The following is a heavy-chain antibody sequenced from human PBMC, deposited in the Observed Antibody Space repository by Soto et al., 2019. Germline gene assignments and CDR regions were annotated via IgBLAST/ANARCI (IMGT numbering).Heavy chain of an antibody. CDR1: GGTFSTYV. CDR3: ARGRIAGAATDFYYYGMDV. CDR2: IIPVFATT. V-gene: IGHV1-69*12. D-gene: IGHD1-26*01. Sequence: QVQLVQYGAEVKKPGSSVKVSCKASGGTFSTYVISWVRQAPGQGLEWMGGIIPVFATTNYAQKFQGRVTITADESTRIGYMELNSPRSEDTAVYYCARGRIAGAATDFYYYGMDVWGQGTSVTVSS. J-gene: IGHJ6*02.